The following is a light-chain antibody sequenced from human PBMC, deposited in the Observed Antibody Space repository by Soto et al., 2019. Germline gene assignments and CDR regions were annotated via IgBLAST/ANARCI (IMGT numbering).Light chain of an antibody. CDR1: QSVSSN. J-gene: IGKJ1*01. V-gene: IGKV3-15*01. CDR3: QQYNDWPWT. Sequence: EIVMTQSPATLSVSPGERATLSCRASQSVSSNLAWYQQKPGQAPRLLIHGASTRATGIPARFSGSGSGTELTLTINSLQSEDFAFYCCQQYNDWPWTFGQGTKVEIK. CDR2: GAS.